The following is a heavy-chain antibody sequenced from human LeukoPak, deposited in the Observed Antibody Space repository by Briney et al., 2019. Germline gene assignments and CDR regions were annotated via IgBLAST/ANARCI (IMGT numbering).Heavy chain of an antibody. CDR1: GGSISSGGYS. J-gene: IGHJ2*01. CDR2: IYHSGST. Sequence: SQTLSLTCAVSGGSISSGGYSWSWIRQPPGKGLEWIGYIYHSGSTYYNPSLKSRVTISVDRSKNQFSLKLSSVTAADTAVYYCARGARYTVTRYFDLWGRGTLVTVSS. V-gene: IGHV4-30-2*01. CDR3: ARGARYTVTRYFDL. D-gene: IGHD4-17*01.